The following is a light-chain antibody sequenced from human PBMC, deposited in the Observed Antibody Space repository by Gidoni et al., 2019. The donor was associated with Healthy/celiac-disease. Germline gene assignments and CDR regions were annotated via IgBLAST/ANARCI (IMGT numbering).Light chain of an antibody. J-gene: IGKJ2*01. CDR1: QSVSSSY. V-gene: IGKV3-20*01. Sequence: EIVLTQSPGTLSLSPGERATLSCRASQSVSSSYLAWYQQKPGQAPRLLIYGASSRATGIPDRFSGSGSGTDFTLTISRLEPGDFAVYYCQQYGSSPMYTFGQXTKLEIK. CDR2: GAS. CDR3: QQYGSSPMYT.